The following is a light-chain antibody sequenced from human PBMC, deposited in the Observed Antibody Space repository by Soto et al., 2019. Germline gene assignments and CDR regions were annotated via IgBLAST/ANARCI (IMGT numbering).Light chain of an antibody. J-gene: IGKJ5*01. Sequence: IRMTQSPSFLSASVGDRVTITCRASQSISNYLNWYQQKPGKDPNLLIFGAKTLPSGVPSRFSGSGYGTDFTLTITTLQPEDVGIYYCQQCQATPLTFGQGTRLEI. V-gene: IGKV1-39*01. CDR1: QSISNY. CDR3: QQCQATPLT. CDR2: GAK.